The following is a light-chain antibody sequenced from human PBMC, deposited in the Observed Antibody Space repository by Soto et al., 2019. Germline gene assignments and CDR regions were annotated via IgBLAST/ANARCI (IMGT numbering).Light chain of an antibody. V-gene: IGKV1D-13*01. Sequence: AIQLTQSPSSLSASVGDRVTITCRASQGISSALAWYQQKPGKAPNLLIYDASSLESGVPSRFSGSGSGTDFTLTISSLQPEDFETYYCQQFNNYPITFGQGTRLEIK. CDR1: QGISSA. CDR2: DAS. CDR3: QQFNNYPIT. J-gene: IGKJ5*01.